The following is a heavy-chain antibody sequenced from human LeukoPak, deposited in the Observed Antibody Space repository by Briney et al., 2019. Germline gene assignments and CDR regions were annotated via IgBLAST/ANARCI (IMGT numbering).Heavy chain of an antibody. CDR2: IYYSGST. CDR3: AREELDSSSCAFDI. CDR1: GGSISSSSYY. D-gene: IGHD6-6*01. J-gene: IGHJ3*02. Sequence: PSETLSLTCTVSGGSISSSSYYWGWIRQPPGKGLEWIGSIYYSGSTYYNPSLKSRVTISVDTSKNQFSLKLSSVTAADTAVYYCAREELDSSSCAFDIWGQGTMVTVSS. V-gene: IGHV4-39*07.